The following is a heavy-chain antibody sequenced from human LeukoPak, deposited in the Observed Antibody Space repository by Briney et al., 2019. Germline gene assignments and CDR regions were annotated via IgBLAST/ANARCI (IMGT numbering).Heavy chain of an antibody. J-gene: IGHJ4*02. CDR2: IKSKTDGGTT. CDR1: GFTFSNAW. CDR3: TTGDYDILTGYLSFDY. Sequence: GGSLRLSCAASGFTFSNAWMSWVRQAPGKGRGWVGRIKSKTDGGTTEYAAPVKVRLPISRDDSKNTLYLQMNSLKTEATAVSSCTTGDYDILTGYLSFDYWGQGTLVTVSS. D-gene: IGHD3-9*01. V-gene: IGHV3-15*01.